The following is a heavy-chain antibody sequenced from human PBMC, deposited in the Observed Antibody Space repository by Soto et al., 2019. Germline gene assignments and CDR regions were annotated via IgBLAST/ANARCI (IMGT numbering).Heavy chain of an antibody. Sequence: GGSLRLSCAASGFTFSNAWMSWVRQAPGKGLEWVGRIKSKTDGGTTDYAAPVKGRFTISRDDSKNTLYLQMNSLKTEDTAVYYCTTESVTTGMYYYYYYMDVWGKGTTVTVSS. D-gene: IGHD4-17*01. CDR2: IKSKTDGGTT. CDR3: TTESVTTGMYYYYYYMDV. V-gene: IGHV3-15*01. J-gene: IGHJ6*03. CDR1: GFTFSNAW.